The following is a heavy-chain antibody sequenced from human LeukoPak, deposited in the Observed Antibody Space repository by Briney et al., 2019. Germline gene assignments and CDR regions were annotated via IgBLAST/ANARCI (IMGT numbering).Heavy chain of an antibody. V-gene: IGHV4-4*07. D-gene: IGHD3-3*01. CDR3: ARAYYDFWSGYFYYYYMDV. Sequence: SETLSLTCTVSGGSISSYYWSWIRQPAGKGLEWIGRIYTSGSTNYNPSLKSRVTMSVDTSKNQFSLKLSSVTAADTAVYYCARAYYDFWSGYFYYYYMDVWGKGTTVTVPS. J-gene: IGHJ6*03. CDR2: IYTSGST. CDR1: GGSISSYY.